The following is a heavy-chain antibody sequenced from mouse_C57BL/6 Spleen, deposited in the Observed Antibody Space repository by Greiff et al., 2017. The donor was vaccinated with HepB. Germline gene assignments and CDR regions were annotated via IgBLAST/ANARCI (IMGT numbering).Heavy chain of an antibody. J-gene: IGHJ2*01. CDR3: AREGKGNYFDY. V-gene: IGHV1-63*01. Sequence: QVQLKESGAELVRPGTSVKMSCKASGYTFTNYWIGWAKQRPGHGLEWIGDIYPGGGYTNYNEKFKGKATLTADKSSSTAYMQFSSLTSEDSAIYYCAREGKGNYFDYWGQGTTLTVSS. CDR1: GYTFTNYW. CDR2: IYPGGGYT.